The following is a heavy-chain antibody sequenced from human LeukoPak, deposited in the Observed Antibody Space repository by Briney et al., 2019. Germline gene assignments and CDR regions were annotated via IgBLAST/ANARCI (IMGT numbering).Heavy chain of an antibody. CDR2: ISAYNGNT. J-gene: IGHJ5*02. D-gene: IGHD3-22*01. V-gene: IGHV1-18*01. CDR1: GYTFSSYG. Sequence: ASVKVSCKASGYTFSSYGISWVRQATGQGLEWMGWISAYNGNTNYAQKLQGRVTMTTDPSTSTAYMELRSLRSDDTAVYYCARDYYDSSGYYYGWFDPWGQGTLVTVSS. CDR3: ARDYYDSSGYYYGWFDP.